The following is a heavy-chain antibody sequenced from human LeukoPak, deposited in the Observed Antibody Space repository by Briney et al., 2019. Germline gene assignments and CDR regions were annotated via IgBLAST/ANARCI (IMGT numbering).Heavy chain of an antibody. D-gene: IGHD3-10*01. V-gene: IGHV4-39*01. J-gene: IGHJ2*01. Sequence: PSETLSLTCLVSGGSITSDNYFWGWNRQPPEKGLESIGGFYHSGTIFYSPSLGSRVAISIDTSKNQFSLRLLSVTAADTAVFYCARQGVVPNKAGWYFDLWGRGTLVTVSS. CDR1: GGSITSDNYF. CDR2: FYHSGTI. CDR3: ARQGVVPNKAGWYFDL.